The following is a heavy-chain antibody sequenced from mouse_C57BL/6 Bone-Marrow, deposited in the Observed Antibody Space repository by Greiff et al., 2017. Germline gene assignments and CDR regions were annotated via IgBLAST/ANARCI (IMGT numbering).Heavy chain of an antibody. CDR1: GFSLSTFGMG. Sequence: QVTLKVCGPGILQPSQTLSLTCSFSGFSLSTFGMGVGWIRQPSGKGLEWLAHIWWDDDKYYNPALKSRLTISKDTSKNQVFLKIANVDTADTATYYCARITPTMITRDWYCDVWGTGTTVTVSS. V-gene: IGHV8-8*01. D-gene: IGHD2-4*01. CDR3: ARITPTMITRDWYCDV. CDR2: IWWDDDK. J-gene: IGHJ1*03.